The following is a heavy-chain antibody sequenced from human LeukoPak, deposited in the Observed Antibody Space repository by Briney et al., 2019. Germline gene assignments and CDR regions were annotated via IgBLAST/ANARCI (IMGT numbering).Heavy chain of an antibody. V-gene: IGHV3-30*02. J-gene: IGHJ4*02. D-gene: IGHD7-27*01. CDR1: GFTFSGSG. CDR3: ARDLLGYYFDY. CDR2: IRNDGSDP. Sequence: GGSLRLSCAASGFTFSGSGMNWVRQAPGKGLEWVAFIRNDGSDPHYADSAKGRFIISRDSSKNTLSLQMSSLRSEDTAVYYCARDLLGYYFDYWGQGTLVTVSS.